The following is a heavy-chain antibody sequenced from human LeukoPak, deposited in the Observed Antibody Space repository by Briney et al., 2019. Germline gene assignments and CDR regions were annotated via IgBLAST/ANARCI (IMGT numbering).Heavy chain of an antibody. CDR1: GFTFSSYG. D-gene: IGHD6-19*01. CDR3: AKEFPVAGSPFDY. CDR2: ISYDGSNK. V-gene: IGHV3-30*18. Sequence: PGRSLRLSCAASGFTFSSYGMHWVRQAPGKGLEWVAVISYDGSNKYYADSVKGRFTISRDNSKNTLYLQMNSLRAEDTAVYYCAKEFPVAGSPFDYWGQGTLVTVSS. J-gene: IGHJ4*02.